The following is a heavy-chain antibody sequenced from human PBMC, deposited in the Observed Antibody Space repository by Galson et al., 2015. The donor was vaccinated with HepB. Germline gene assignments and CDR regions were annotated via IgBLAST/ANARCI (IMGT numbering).Heavy chain of an antibody. J-gene: IGHJ3*01. Sequence: SLRLSCAASGSRFDSHFMAWVRQTPVKGLVWVADINQGGGANFYLDSVKGRFTISRDNAKNSVYLQMSSLTAEDTAVYYCTRLQSYAFDLWGQGTMVTVSS. CDR1: GSRFDSHF. D-gene: IGHD4-11*01. CDR3: TRLQSYAFDL. V-gene: IGHV3-7*03. CDR2: INQGGGAN.